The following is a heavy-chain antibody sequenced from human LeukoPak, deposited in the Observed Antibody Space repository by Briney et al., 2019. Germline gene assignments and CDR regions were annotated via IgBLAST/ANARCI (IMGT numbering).Heavy chain of an antibody. J-gene: IGHJ6*02. Sequence: SETLSLTCTVSGGSISSSSYYWGWIRQPPGKGLEWIGSIYYSGSTYYNPSLKSRVTISVDTSKNQFSLKLSSVTAADTAVYYCAREAARDYYYGMDVWGQGTTVTVSS. CDR3: AREAARDYYYGMDV. V-gene: IGHV4-39*07. CDR2: IYYSGST. CDR1: GGSISSSSYY.